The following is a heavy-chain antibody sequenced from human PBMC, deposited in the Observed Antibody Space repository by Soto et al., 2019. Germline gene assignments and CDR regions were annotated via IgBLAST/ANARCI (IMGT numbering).Heavy chain of an antibody. V-gene: IGHV3-30*18. J-gene: IGHJ5*02. D-gene: IGHD6-13*01. CDR2: ISYDGSNK. Sequence: QVQLVESGGGVVQPGRSLRLSCAASGFTFSSYGMHWVRQAPGKGLEWVAVISYDGSNKYYADSVKGRFTISRDNSKNTLYLQMNSLRAEDTAVYYCAKVTTAAAGTLGWFDPWGQGTLVTVSS. CDR3: AKVTTAAAGTLGWFDP. CDR1: GFTFSSYG.